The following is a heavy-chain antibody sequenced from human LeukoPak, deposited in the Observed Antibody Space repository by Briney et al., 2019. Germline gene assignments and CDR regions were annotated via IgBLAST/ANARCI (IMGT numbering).Heavy chain of an antibody. Sequence: PSETLSLTCTVSGYSISSGYYWGWIRQPPGKGLEWIGSIYHSVSTYYNPSLKSRVTISVDTSKNQFSLKLSSVTAADTAVYYCARVGGSGYPSTGFDFWGQGTLVTVSS. CDR2: IYHSVST. D-gene: IGHD5-12*01. CDR1: GYSISSGYY. J-gene: IGHJ5*01. V-gene: IGHV4-38-2*02. CDR3: ARVGGSGYPSTGFDF.